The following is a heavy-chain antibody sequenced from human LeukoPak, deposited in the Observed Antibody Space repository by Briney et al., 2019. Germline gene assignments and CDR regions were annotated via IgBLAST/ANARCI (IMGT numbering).Heavy chain of an antibody. V-gene: IGHV4-34*01. J-gene: IGHJ5*02. CDR3: ARSIAAAGHKYNWFDP. D-gene: IGHD6-13*01. CDR2: INHSGST. CDR1: GGSFSGYY. Sequence: SETLSLTCAVYGGSFSGYYWSWIRQPPGKGLEWIGEINHSGSTNYNPSLKSRVTISVDTSKNQFSLKLSSVTAADTAVYYCARSIAAAGHKYNWFDPWGQGTLVTVSS.